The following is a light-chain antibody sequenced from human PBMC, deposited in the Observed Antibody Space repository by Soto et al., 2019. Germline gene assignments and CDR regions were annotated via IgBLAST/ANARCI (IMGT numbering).Light chain of an antibody. CDR3: QERSILPRVT. CDR1: QSVSSSY. J-gene: IGKJ4*01. CDR2: DAS. V-gene: IGKV3-11*01. Sequence: EIVLTQSPATLSLTPGERGTLSCRASQSVSSSYLAWYQQKPGQAPRLLIYDASNRATGVPARFSGSGSGTPFSLAITCLESEPFAVYYCQERSILPRVTFGAGTKVQIK.